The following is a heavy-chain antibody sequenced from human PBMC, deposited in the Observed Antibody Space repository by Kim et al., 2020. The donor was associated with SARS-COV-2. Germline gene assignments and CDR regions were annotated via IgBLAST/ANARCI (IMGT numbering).Heavy chain of an antibody. CDR3: AREGVRDIVVVPAAPSREYFDY. V-gene: IGHV1-69*04. J-gene: IGHJ4*02. Sequence: SVKVSCKASGGTFSSYAISWVRQAPGQGLEWMGRIIPIFGIANYAQKFQGRVTITADKSTSTAYMELSSLRSEDTAVYYCAREGVRDIVVVPAAPSREYFDYWGQGTLVTVSS. CDR1: GGTFSSYA. D-gene: IGHD2-2*01. CDR2: IIPIFGIA.